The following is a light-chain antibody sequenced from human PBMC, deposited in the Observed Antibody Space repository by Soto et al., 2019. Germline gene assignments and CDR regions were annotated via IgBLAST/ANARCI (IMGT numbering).Light chain of an antibody. CDR1: SSDVGGYNY. Sequence: QSVLTQPASVSGSPGQSITISCTGTSSDVGGYNYISWYQQHPGKAPKLMIYEVSNRPSGVSYRFSGSKSGNTASLTISGLQAEDEADYYCSSYTTCSTVGVVFGGGTKLTVL. V-gene: IGLV2-14*01. J-gene: IGLJ2*01. CDR2: EVS. CDR3: SSYTTCSTVGVV.